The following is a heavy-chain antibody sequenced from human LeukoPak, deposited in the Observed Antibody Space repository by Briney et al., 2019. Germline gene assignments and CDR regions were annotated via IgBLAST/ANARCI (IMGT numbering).Heavy chain of an antibody. D-gene: IGHD3-10*01. V-gene: IGHV3-49*03. Sequence: PGGSLRLSCTASGFTFGDYAMSWFRQAPGKWLEWVGFIRSKAYGGTTEYAASVKGRFTISRDDSKSIAYLQMNSLKTEDTAVYSCTRDRAVRGVPFDYWGQGTLVTVST. CDR3: TRDRAVRGVPFDY. J-gene: IGHJ4*02. CDR1: GFTFGDYA. CDR2: IRSKAYGGTT.